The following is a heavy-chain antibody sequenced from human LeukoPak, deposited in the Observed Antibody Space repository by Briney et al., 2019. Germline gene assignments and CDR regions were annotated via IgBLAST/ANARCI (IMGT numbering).Heavy chain of an antibody. CDR2: TYYRSKWYN. Sequence: SQTLSLTCAISGDSVSSNRTARKWIRQSPSRGLEWLLSTYYRSKWYNEYAVSVKTRITNKPDTSKYQFSLQLHAVTTQDTAVYFCARGDCSGGICYSDSAFDVWGQGTMVTVSS. J-gene: IGHJ3*01. V-gene: IGHV6-1*01. CDR3: ARGDCSGGICYSDSAFDV. CDR1: GDSVSSNRTA. D-gene: IGHD2-15*01.